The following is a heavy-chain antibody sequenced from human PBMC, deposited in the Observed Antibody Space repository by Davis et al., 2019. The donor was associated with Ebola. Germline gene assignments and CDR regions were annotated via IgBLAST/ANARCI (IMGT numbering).Heavy chain of an antibody. J-gene: IGHJ3*02. CDR2: INHSGST. V-gene: IGHV4-34*01. D-gene: IGHD2-21*01. CDR1: VGSFSGYY. Sequence: MPGGSLRLSCAVYVGSFSGYYWTYIRQPPGKGLEWIGEINHSGSTKYNPSLKSRVTISIDTSKNQFSLKLSSVTAADTAVYYCARRNWWLLSGIMAFDIWGQGTMVTVSS. CDR3: ARRNWWLLSGIMAFDI.